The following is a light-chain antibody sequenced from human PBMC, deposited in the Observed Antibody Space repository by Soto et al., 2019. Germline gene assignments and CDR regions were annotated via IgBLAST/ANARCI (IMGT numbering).Light chain of an antibody. CDR3: ASWDDSLNGPV. Sequence: VLAQPPSASGTPGQRVTISCSGSSSNVGGNPVNWYQHVPTTAPKLLIYTNTQRPSGVPDRFSGSKSGTSASLAISGLQSEDEADYYCASWDDSLNGPVFGTGTKVTVL. J-gene: IGLJ1*01. V-gene: IGLV1-44*01. CDR2: TNT. CDR1: SSNVGGNP.